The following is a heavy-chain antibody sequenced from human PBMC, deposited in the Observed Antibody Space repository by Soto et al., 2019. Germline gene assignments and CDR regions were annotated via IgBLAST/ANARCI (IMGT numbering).Heavy chain of an antibody. D-gene: IGHD5-18*01. CDR1: GGSISSGGYY. CDR3: ARRYGSFFDY. V-gene: IGHV4-61*08. Sequence: SETLSLTCTVSGGSISSGGYYWSWIRQHPGKGLEWIGYIYYSGSTNYNPSLKSRVTISVDTSKNQFSLKLSSVTAADTAVYYWARRYGSFFDYWGQGTLVTVSS. CDR2: IYYSGST. J-gene: IGHJ4*02.